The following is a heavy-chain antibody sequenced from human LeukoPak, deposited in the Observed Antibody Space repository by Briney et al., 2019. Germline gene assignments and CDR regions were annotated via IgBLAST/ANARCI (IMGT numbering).Heavy chain of an antibody. CDR2: ISAYSGDT. Sequence: ASVKVSCKASGYTFSGYGISWVRQAPGQGHEWMGWISAYSGDTNYAQRLQGRVTMTTDTSTTTAYMELRSLRSDDTAVYYCARDRDIAAAGLNFDYWGQGTLVTVSS. CDR3: ARDRDIAAAGLNFDY. J-gene: IGHJ4*02. D-gene: IGHD6-13*01. V-gene: IGHV1-18*01. CDR1: GYTFSGYG.